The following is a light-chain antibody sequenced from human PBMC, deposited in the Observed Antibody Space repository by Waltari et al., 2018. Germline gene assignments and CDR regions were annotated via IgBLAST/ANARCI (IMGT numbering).Light chain of an antibody. V-gene: IGKV3-11*01. J-gene: IGKJ1*01. CDR3: QQRSNWPWT. Sequence: EIVLTQSPATLSLSPGERATLSCRASQSVSSYLAWYQQKPGQAPRLLIYDASNRATCSPARFSGSGSGTDFTLTISSLEREDFAVYYCQQRSNWPWTFGQGTKVEIK. CDR1: QSVSSY. CDR2: DAS.